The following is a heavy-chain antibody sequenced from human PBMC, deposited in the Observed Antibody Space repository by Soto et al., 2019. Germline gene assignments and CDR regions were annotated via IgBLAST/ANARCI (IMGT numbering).Heavy chain of an antibody. J-gene: IGHJ4*02. Sequence: QVQLVQSGAEVKNPGASVKVSCKASGYTFASYYMHWVRQAPGQGLEWMGIINPSGGSTSDAQKFQGRVTMTRDTSTSTVDMELSSLRSEDTAVYYCARLGYSVSYSFDYWGQGTLVTVSS. CDR1: GYTFASYY. D-gene: IGHD1-26*01. CDR2: INPSGGST. V-gene: IGHV1-46*01. CDR3: ARLGYSVSYSFDY.